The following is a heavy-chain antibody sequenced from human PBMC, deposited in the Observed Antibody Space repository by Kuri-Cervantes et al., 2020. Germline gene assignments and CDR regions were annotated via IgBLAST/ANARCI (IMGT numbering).Heavy chain of an antibody. V-gene: IGHV3-38-3*01. Sequence: GESLKISCAGSGFTVSGHEMSWVRQAPGKGLEWVSSIGGGSTNYADSTKGRFTISRDNSKNTLYLQMNSLRVEDTAVYYCAKDLVATVTTSWFDPWGQGTLVTVSS. CDR3: AKDLVATVTTSWFDP. D-gene: IGHD4-17*01. CDR1: GFTVSGHE. J-gene: IGHJ5*02. CDR2: IGGGST.